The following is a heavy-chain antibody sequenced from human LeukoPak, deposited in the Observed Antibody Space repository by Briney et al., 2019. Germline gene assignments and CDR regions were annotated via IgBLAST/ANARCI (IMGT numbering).Heavy chain of an antibody. CDR2: INHSGST. V-gene: IGHV4-34*01. Sequence: SETLSLTCAVYGGSLSGYYWSWIRQPPGKGLEWIGEINHSGSTNYNPSLKSRVTISVDTSKNQFSLKLSSVTAADTAVYYCARSWYYFDYWGQGTLVTVSS. CDR3: ARSWYYFDY. CDR1: GGSLSGYY. J-gene: IGHJ4*02.